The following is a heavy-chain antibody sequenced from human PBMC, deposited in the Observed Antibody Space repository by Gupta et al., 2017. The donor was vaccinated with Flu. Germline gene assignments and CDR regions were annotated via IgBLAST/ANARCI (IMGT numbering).Heavy chain of an antibody. V-gene: IGHV6-1*01. J-gene: IGHJ3*01. Sequence: QVHLQQSGPGLVKPSQTLSLTCAISGDSVSSNTATWNWVRQSPSRGLEWLGRTYYWSKWYFDYAISMKSRVTIVPDTSTNQFSLHLNSVTPEDTAIYFCTRGNPFDLWVQGTMVTVSS. CDR1: GDSVSSNTAT. CDR3: TRGNPFDL. CDR2: TYYWSKWYF.